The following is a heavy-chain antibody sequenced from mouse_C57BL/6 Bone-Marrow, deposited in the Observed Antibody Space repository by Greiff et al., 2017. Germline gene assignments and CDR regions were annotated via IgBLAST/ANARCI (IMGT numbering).Heavy chain of an antibody. J-gene: IGHJ4*01. Sequence: VQLKQSGPELVKPGASVKISCKASGYSFTDYNMNWVKQSNGKSLEWIGVINPNYGTTSYNQKFKGKATLTVDQSSSTAYMQLNSLTSEDSAVXYCARENYYGSPYAIDYWGQGTSVTVSS. V-gene: IGHV1-39*01. CDR1: GYSFTDYN. CDR3: ARENYYGSPYAIDY. D-gene: IGHD1-1*01. CDR2: INPNYGTT.